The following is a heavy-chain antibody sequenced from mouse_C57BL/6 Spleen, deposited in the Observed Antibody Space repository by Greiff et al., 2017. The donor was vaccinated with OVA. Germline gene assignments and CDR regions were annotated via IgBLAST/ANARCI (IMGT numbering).Heavy chain of an antibody. CDR3: AREKGRGYFDY. V-gene: IGHV3-8*01. CDR1: GYSITSAY. D-gene: IGHD3-3*01. Sequence: VQLKESGPGLAKPSQTLSLTCSVTGYSITSAYWNWIRKFPGNKLEYMGYISYSGSTYCNPSLKSRISITRDTAKTQYYLQLNSVTTEDTATYYCAREKGRGYFDYWGQGTTLTVSS. J-gene: IGHJ2*01. CDR2: ISYSGST.